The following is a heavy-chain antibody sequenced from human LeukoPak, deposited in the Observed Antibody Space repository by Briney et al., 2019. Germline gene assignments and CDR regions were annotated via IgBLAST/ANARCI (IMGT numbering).Heavy chain of an antibody. CDR3: ARDARPGSGHGFDP. J-gene: IGHJ5*02. CDR2: IHYSGRT. D-gene: IGHD5-12*01. V-gene: IGHV4-31*03. CDR1: TGSISSGDYF. Sequence: SETLSLTCTVSTGSISSGDYFWSWIRQHPGKGLEWIGYIHYSGRTYYNPSLESRVTISVDTSKNQLSLKLTSVTAADTAVYYCARDARPGSGHGFDPWGQGTLVTVSS.